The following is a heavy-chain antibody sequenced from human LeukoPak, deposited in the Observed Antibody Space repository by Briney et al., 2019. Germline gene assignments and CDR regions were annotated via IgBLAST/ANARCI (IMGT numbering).Heavy chain of an antibody. CDR1: GGTFSSYA. CDR2: IIPIFGTA. Sequence: ASVKVSCKASGGTFSSYAISWVRQAPGQGLEWMGGIIPIFGTANYAQKFQGRVTITADESTSTAYMELSSLRSEDTAVYYCARAGFWSGYYKASFGYWGQGTLVTVSS. J-gene: IGHJ4*02. CDR3: ARAGFWSGYYKASFGY. V-gene: IGHV1-69*13. D-gene: IGHD3-3*01.